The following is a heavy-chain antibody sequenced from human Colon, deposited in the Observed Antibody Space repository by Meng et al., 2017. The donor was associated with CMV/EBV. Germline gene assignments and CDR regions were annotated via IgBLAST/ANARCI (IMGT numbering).Heavy chain of an antibody. CDR3: ARDGGSGSYYMSVDGVDV. D-gene: IGHD3-10*01. V-gene: IGHV3-48*04. CDR2: IRSSSNSI. Sequence: GESLKISCVASGFMFSGYIMTWVRQAPGKGLEWIASIRSSSNSIKYADSVRGRFTISPDNANNSMYLQMNSLTGDDTAVYYCARDGGSGSYYMSVDGVDVWGQGTTVTVSS. J-gene: IGHJ6*02. CDR1: GFMFSGYI.